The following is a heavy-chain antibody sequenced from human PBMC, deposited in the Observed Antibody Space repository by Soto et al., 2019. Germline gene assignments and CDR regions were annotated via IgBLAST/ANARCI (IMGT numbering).Heavy chain of an antibody. Sequence: EVQLLESGGDLIQPGRSLRLSCVASGLTFGSRAMSWVRQSPGEGLEWVSTITDTGGDANYADSVRGRYAISRDNSKNTLYVQMRALRSEDSAIYFCVRWSKDSYPGSRIFDFWGRGTLITVSS. CDR1: GLTFGSRA. J-gene: IGHJ4*02. CDR2: ITDTGGDA. V-gene: IGHV3-23*01. CDR3: VRWSKDSYPGSRIFDF. D-gene: IGHD3-10*01.